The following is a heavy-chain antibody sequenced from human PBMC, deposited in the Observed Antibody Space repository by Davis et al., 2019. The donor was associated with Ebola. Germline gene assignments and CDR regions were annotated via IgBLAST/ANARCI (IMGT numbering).Heavy chain of an antibody. CDR3: TRSISYRGSNSDY. D-gene: IGHD4-23*01. CDR2: IYPGDSDT. V-gene: IGHV5-51*01. CDR1: AYSFTSYW. J-gene: IGHJ4*02. Sequence: GGSLRLSCKGSAYSFTSYWIAWVRQMPGKGLEWMGMIYPGDSDTRYSPSFQGPVTISVDQSISTAYLQWSSLKASDTAMYYCTRSISYRGSNSDYWGQGTLVTVSS.